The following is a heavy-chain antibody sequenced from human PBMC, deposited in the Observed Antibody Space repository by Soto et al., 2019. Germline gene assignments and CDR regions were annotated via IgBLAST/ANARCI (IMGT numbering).Heavy chain of an antibody. CDR3: VKALSARYNSAKAFDV. Sequence: PGGSLRLSCSASGFTFSNYAMHWVRQAPGKGLEYVSAITSNGGSTYYPDSVNGRSTIFRDNSKNTVSLQMSSLRPEDTAVYYCVKALSARYNSAKAFDVWGQGTMVTVSS. V-gene: IGHV3-64D*06. CDR1: GFTFSNYA. CDR2: ITSNGGST. J-gene: IGHJ3*01. D-gene: IGHD2-2*02.